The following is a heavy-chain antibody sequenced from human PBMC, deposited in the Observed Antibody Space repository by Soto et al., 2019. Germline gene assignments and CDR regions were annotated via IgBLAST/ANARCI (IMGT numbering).Heavy chain of an antibody. CDR2: ISYDGSNK. CDR1: GFTFSSYG. CDR3: AKGLLRGDYVPNHYYYYGMDV. J-gene: IGHJ6*02. V-gene: IGHV3-30*18. D-gene: IGHD4-17*01. Sequence: PGGSLRLSCAASGFTFSSYGMHWVRQAPGKGLEWVAVISYDGSNKYYADSVKGRFTISRDNSKNTLYLQMNSLRAEDTAVYYWAKGLLRGDYVPNHYYYYGMDVWGQGTTVTVS.